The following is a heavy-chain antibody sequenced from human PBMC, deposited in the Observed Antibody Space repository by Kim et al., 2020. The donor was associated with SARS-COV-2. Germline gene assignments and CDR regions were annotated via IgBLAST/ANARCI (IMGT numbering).Heavy chain of an antibody. CDR1: GGYISSYY. CDR2: IYYSGST. CDR3: TRDPRRWLHLTNYWYFDL. J-gene: IGHJ2*01. D-gene: IGHD3-9*01. Sequence: SETLSLTCTVSGGYISSYYWSWIRQPPGKGLEWIGYIYYSGSTNYNPSLKSRVTISVDTSKNQFALKLSSVTAADTAVDYCTRDPRRWLHLTNYWYFDLWGRGTLVTVSA. V-gene: IGHV4-59*01.